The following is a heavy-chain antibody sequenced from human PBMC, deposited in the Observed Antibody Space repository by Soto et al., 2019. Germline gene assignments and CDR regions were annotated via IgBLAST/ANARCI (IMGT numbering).Heavy chain of an antibody. CDR2: LTPYNGDT. CDR1: GYTFTSYG. V-gene: IGHV1-18*01. J-gene: IGHJ5*02. D-gene: IGHD5-18*01. CDR3: VRDASSGYRGWWDP. Sequence: ASVKVSCKASGYTFTSYGISWVRQAPGQGLEWMGLLTPYNGDTIYAQKFQGRVILTTDTATGTAYMELGSLRSDDTAVYYCVRDASSGYRGWWDPWGQGTLVTVSS.